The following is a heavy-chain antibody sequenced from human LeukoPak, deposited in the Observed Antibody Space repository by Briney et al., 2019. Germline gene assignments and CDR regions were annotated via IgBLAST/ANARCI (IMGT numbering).Heavy chain of an antibody. D-gene: IGHD3-10*01. CDR2: ISPSSDTI. J-gene: IGHJ3*02. CDR3: AKTPNYYAKVTGAFDI. Sequence: GGSLRLSCAASGFTFSSYSMNWVRQAPGKGLEWISYISPSSDTIYYADSVKGRFTISRDNAMNSLYLQMNSLRAEDTAVYYCAKTPNYYAKVTGAFDIWGQGTMVTVSS. V-gene: IGHV3-48*01. CDR1: GFTFSSYS.